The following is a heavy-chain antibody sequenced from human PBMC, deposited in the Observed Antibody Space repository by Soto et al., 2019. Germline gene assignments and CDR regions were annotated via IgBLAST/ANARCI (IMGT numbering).Heavy chain of an antibody. J-gene: IGHJ3*02. CDR2: LTPSGGET. V-gene: IGHV3-23*01. CDR1: GFTFSTYA. D-gene: IGHD4-17*01. CDR3: AHPRGYGVFDAYDI. Sequence: PGGSLRLSCEASGFTFSTYAMSWVRQAPGKGLEWVSALTPSGGETFYADSVKGRFTISRDNSMNALYLQMNSLRIADTAVYYCAHPRGYGVFDAYDIWGQGTMVTVSS.